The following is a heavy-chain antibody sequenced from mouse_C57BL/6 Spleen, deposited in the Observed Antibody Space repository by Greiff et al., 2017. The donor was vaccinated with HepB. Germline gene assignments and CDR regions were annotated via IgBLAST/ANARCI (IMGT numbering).Heavy chain of an antibody. Sequence: VQLQQSGPELVKPGASVKISCKASGYTFTDYYMNWVKQSHGKSLEWIGDINPNNGGTSYNQKFKGKATLTVDKSSSTAYMELRSLTSEDSAVYYCARTWDVGYFDVWGTGTTVTVSS. D-gene: IGHD4-1*01. CDR2: INPNNGGT. V-gene: IGHV1-26*01. J-gene: IGHJ1*03. CDR1: GYTFTDYY. CDR3: ARTWDVGYFDV.